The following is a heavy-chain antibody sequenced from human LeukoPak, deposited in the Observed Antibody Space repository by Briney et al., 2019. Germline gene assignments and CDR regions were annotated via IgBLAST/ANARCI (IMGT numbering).Heavy chain of an antibody. V-gene: IGHV2-5*01. J-gene: IGHJ5*02. CDR2: IYWNDDK. D-gene: IGHD2/OR15-2a*01. Sequence: VSGPTLVNPTQTLTLTCTFSGFSLRTRGGGVGWIRQPPGKALEWLALIYWNDDKRYSPSLKSRLTITKDTSKNQVVLTMTNMDPVDTATYYCAHRPVNSGQNWFDPWGQGTLVTVSS. CDR3: AHRPVNSGQNWFDP. CDR1: GFSLRTRGGG.